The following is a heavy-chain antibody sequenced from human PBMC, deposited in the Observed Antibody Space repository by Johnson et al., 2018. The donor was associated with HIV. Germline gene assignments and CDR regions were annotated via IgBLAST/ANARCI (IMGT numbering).Heavy chain of an antibody. CDR2: IQFDGSNK. CDR1: GFTFSSYG. CDR3: AKGGTYVDAFDI. D-gene: IGHD1-1*01. J-gene: IGHJ3*02. V-gene: IGHV3-30*02. Sequence: VQLVESGGGVVQPGGSLRLSCAASGFTFSSYGMYWVRQAPGKGLEWVAFIQFDGSNKYYADSVKGRFTISRDNSKNRLYLQMNSLRAEDTAVYYCAKGGTYVDAFDIWGQGTMVTVSS.